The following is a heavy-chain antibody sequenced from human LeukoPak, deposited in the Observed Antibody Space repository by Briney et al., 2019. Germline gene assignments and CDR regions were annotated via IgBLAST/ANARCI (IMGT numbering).Heavy chain of an antibody. CDR2: IYYSGST. V-gene: IGHV4-59*01. J-gene: IGHJ4*02. CDR3: ARDKGSGWYDY. CDR1: GGSISSYY. D-gene: IGHD6-19*01. Sequence: SETLSLTCTVSGGSISSYYWSWIRQPPGKGLEWIGYIYYSGSTNYNPSLKSRVPISVDTSKNQFSLKLSSVTAADTAVYYCARDKGSGWYDYWGQGTLVTVSS.